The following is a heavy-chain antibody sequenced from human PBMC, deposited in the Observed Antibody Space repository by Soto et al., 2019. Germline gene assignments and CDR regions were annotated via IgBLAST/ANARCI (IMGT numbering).Heavy chain of an antibody. Sequence: QVQLVQSGAELKESGASVKVSCQPSGYTFSRYGISWVRQAPGQGLDWKGWISAYSGSTIYDQKLQGRDTMTRDTSTRTVYMELRSLRSDDTAVYYCARIADHKASYYYYGMDVWGQGTTVTVAS. J-gene: IGHJ6*02. CDR1: GYTFSRYG. CDR3: ARIADHKASYYYYGMDV. CDR2: ISAYSGST. V-gene: IGHV1-18*01. D-gene: IGHD2-21*01.